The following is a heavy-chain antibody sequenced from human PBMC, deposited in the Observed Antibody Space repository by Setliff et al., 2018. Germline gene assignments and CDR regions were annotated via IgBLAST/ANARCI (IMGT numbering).Heavy chain of an antibody. CDR2: INSGGTKI. J-gene: IGHJ4*02. D-gene: IGHD3-16*01. CDR3: ARSINGYQQRYDF. V-gene: IGHV3-48*03. CDR1: GFFFRSYE. Sequence: PGGSLRLSCAASGFFFRSYEMSWVRQTPGKGLEWVSYINSGGTKIYYADSVEGRFTISRDNGKNSLFLQMNSVRAEDTAVYYCARSINGYQQRYDFWGQGALVTVSS.